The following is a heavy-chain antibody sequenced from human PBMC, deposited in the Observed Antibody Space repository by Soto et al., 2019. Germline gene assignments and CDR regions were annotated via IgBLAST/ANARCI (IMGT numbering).Heavy chain of an antibody. CDR1: GGSIRNGGYY. J-gene: IGHJ4*02. Sequence: SETLSLTCTVSGGSIRNGGYYWTWIRQHPGKGLEWIGYIYYSGSTYYNPSLKSRVTISIDTSKNQFSLELSSVTAADTAVYYCARENYDSIGWLDHWGQGTLVTVSS. V-gene: IGHV4-31*03. D-gene: IGHD3-22*01. CDR3: ARENYDSIGWLDH. CDR2: IYYSGST.